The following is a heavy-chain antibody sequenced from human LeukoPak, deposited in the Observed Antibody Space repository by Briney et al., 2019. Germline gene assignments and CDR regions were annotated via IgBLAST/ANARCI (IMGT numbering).Heavy chain of an antibody. CDR3: ARGSTIFSNAFDI. CDR2: ISSSSSYI. D-gene: IGHD3-3*01. V-gene: IGHV3-21*01. J-gene: IGHJ3*02. Sequence: GGSLRLSCAAHGFIVSSNYMSWVRQAPGKGLEWVSSISSSSSYIYYADSVKGRFTISRDNAKNSLYLQMNSLRAEDTAVYYCARGSTIFSNAFDIWGQGTMVTVSS. CDR1: GFIVSSNY.